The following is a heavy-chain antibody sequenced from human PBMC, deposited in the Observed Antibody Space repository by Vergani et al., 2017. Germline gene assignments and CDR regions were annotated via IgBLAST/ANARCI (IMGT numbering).Heavy chain of an antibody. V-gene: IGHV1-69*01. CDR3: ARKYYYGSGSYYNAYYFDY. Sequence: QVQLVQSGAEVKKPGSSVKVSCKASGGTFSSYAISWVRQAPGQGLEWMGGIIPIFGTANDAQKFQGRVTITADESTSTAYMELSSLRSEDTAVYYCARKYYYGSGSYYNAYYFDYWGQGTLVTVSS. CDR1: GGTFSSYA. J-gene: IGHJ4*02. CDR2: IIPIFGTA. D-gene: IGHD3-10*01.